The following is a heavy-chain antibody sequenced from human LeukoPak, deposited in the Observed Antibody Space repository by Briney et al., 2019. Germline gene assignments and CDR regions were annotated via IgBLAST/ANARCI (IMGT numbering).Heavy chain of an antibody. CDR1: VFPFSSYG. V-gene: IGHV3-33*06. Sequence: PGGSLRLSCAASVFPFSSYGMHCVRQAPGRGVEWVANIWYYGSNEYYADSVKGRFTISRDNSKNTLYLQMNSLRVEDTAVYYCAKDFSYYDSSGSGPDYWGQGTLVTVSS. J-gene: IGHJ4*02. CDR2: IWYYGSNE. D-gene: IGHD3-22*01. CDR3: AKDFSYYDSSGSGPDY.